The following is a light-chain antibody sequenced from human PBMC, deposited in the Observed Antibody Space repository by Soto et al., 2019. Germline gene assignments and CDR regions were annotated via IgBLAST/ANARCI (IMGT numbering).Light chain of an antibody. J-gene: IGKJ1*01. V-gene: IGKV1-13*02. CDR2: DAS. CDR1: QGISRA. CDR3: QQFDSYPRT. Sequence: AIQLTQSPSSLSASVGDRVTISCRASQGISRALAWYQQKLGKAPKLLIYDASTLESGVPSRFSGSGSGTDFTLTIGSLQPEDFATYYCQQFDSYPRTFGQGTKVEIK.